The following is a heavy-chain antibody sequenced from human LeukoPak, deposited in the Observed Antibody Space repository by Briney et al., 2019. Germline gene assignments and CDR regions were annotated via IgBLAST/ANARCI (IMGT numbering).Heavy chain of an antibody. CDR3: TTSSAANVLLWFGELVS. V-gene: IGHV3-66*01. Sequence: GGSLRLSCAASGFTVSSNYMSWVRQAPGKGLEWVSVIYSGGSTYYADSVKGRFTISRDNSKNTLYLQMNSLKTEDTAVYYCTTSSAANVLLWFGELVSWGQGTLVTVSS. CDR1: GFTVSSNY. CDR2: IYSGGST. J-gene: IGHJ4*02. D-gene: IGHD3-10*01.